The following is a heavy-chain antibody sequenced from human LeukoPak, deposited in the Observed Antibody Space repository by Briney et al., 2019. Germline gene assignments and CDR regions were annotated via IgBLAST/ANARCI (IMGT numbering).Heavy chain of an antibody. CDR2: INHSGST. J-gene: IGHJ3*02. CDR3: ASVVYYAGAFDI. Sequence: SETLSLTCGVYGGSFSGYYWSWVRQPPGKGLEWIGEINHSGSTNYNPSLKSRVTMSVDTSKNQFSLKLSSVTAADTAVYYCASVVYYAGAFDIWGQGTMVTVSS. V-gene: IGHV4-34*01. D-gene: IGHD2-15*01. CDR1: GGSFSGYY.